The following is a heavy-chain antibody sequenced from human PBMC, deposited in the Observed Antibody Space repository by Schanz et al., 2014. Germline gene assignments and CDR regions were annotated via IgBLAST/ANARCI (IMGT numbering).Heavy chain of an antibody. D-gene: IGHD6-13*01. CDR2: VSRSTPDI. CDR1: GFGFSSYS. V-gene: IGHV3-48*01. CDR3: VSQTGSPNY. J-gene: IGHJ4*02. Sequence: EVQLLESGGGLVQPGGSLKLSCAASGFGFSSYSMNWVRQAPGKGLEWVSYVSRSTPDIYYADSVKGRFTMSRDNAKNSVFLQMNSLRAEDTAVYFCVSQTGSPNYWGQGTLVTVSS.